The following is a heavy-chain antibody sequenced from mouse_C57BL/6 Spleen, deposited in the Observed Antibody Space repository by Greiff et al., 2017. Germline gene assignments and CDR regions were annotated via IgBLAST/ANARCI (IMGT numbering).Heavy chain of an antibody. D-gene: IGHD2-5*01. J-gene: IGHJ1*03. V-gene: IGHV1-75*01. CDR3: ARSGGYSNFWYFDV. CDR2: IFPGSGST. CDR1: GYTFTDYY. Sequence: VQLQQSGPELVKPGASVKISCKASGYTFTDYYINWVKQRPGQGLEWIGWIFPGSGSTYYNEKFKGKATLTVDKSSSTAYMLLSSLTSEDSAVYFCARSGGYSNFWYFDVWGTGTTVTVSS.